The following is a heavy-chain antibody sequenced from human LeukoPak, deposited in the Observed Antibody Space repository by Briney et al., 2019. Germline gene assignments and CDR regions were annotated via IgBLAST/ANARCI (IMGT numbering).Heavy chain of an antibody. CDR2: IIPIFGIA. J-gene: IGHJ3*02. Sequence: SVKVSCKASGGTFSSYAISWVRQAPGQGLEWMGRIIPIFGIANYAQKFQGRVTITADKSTSTAYMELSSLRSEDTAVYYCAREGMYGNAFDIWGHGTMVTVSS. CDR1: GGTFSSYA. V-gene: IGHV1-69*04. D-gene: IGHD2-8*01. CDR3: AREGMYGNAFDI.